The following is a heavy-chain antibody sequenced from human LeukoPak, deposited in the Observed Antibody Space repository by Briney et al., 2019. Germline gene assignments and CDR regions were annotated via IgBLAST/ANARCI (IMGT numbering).Heavy chain of an antibody. CDR1: GGSFSGYY. J-gene: IGHJ4*02. CDR3: ARREETYYYDSSGYPPLDY. Sequence: SETLSLTCAVYGGSFSGYYWSWIRQPPGKGPEWIGEINHSGSTNYNPSLKSRVTISVDTSKNQFSLKLSSVTAADTAVYYCARREETYYYDSSGYPPLDYWGQGTLVTVSS. V-gene: IGHV4-34*01. D-gene: IGHD3-22*01. CDR2: INHSGST.